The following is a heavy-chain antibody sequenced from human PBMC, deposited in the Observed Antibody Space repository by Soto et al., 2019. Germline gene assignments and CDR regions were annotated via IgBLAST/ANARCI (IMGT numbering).Heavy chain of an antibody. Sequence: GGSLRLSCAASGFPFSSYAMSWVRQAPGKGLEWVSGISGSGDSTYYADSVKGRFTISRDNSKKTVYLQMNSLRAEDTAVYYCAKGVPGIAVAGTGYFQHWGQGTLVTVSS. V-gene: IGHV3-23*01. CDR2: ISGSGDST. J-gene: IGHJ1*01. D-gene: IGHD6-19*01. CDR1: GFPFSSYA. CDR3: AKGVPGIAVAGTGYFQH.